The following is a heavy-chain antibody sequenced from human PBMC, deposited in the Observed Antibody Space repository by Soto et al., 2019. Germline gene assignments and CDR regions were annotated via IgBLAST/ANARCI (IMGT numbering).Heavy chain of an antibody. CDR1: GYSFSGDY. D-gene: IGHD2-15*01. Sequence: GASVKVSCKASGYSFSGDYMRYFHWMRQAPGQGFEWMGWINPNTGATSYAQNLQGRVTMTRDTSINTAYMELTRLRYDDTAVYYCAREHRFCSGGSCSIDFWGQGTPVTRLL. CDR3: AREHRFCSGGSCSIDF. J-gene: IGHJ4*02. V-gene: IGHV1-2*02. CDR2: INPNTGAT.